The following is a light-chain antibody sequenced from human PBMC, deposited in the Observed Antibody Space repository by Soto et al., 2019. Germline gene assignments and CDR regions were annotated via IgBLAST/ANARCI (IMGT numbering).Light chain of an antibody. J-gene: IGLJ1*01. Sequence: SVLTQPPSASGTPGQRVTISCSGGSSNIGSNTVNWYQQLPGTAPKLLIYSNNQRPSGVPDRFSGSKSGTSASLAISGLQSEDEADYYCAACDDSLNGYVFGTATKATVL. CDR2: SNN. V-gene: IGLV1-44*01. CDR3: AACDDSLNGYV. CDR1: SSNIGSNT.